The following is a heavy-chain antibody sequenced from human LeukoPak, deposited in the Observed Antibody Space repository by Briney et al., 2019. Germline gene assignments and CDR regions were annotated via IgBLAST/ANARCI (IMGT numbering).Heavy chain of an antibody. D-gene: IGHD3-10*01. CDR2: VRHDGTNE. CDR3: VIGPSVDRGVMVFDN. Sequence: PRGSLRLSCAASVFIFSSYVMHCVRQAPGKGGEWVAFVRHDGTNEDYADSVRGRFTVSRDNPKNTLYLQLNGLITEDTAVYHCVIGPSVDRGVMVFDNSGQGKQVTVSS. V-gene: IGHV3-30*02. CDR1: VFIFSSYV. J-gene: IGHJ4*02.